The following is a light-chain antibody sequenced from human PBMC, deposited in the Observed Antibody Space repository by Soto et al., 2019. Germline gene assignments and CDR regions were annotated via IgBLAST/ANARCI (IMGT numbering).Light chain of an antibody. CDR3: SAWDDSLKAVV. CDR2: SNN. J-gene: IGLJ2*01. V-gene: IGLV1-44*01. Sequence: QSALTQPPSASGTPGQRVTLSCSGSSANIESYTVNWYQQVPGTAPKLLIYSNNQRPSGVPDRFSGSKSGTSASLAISGLQSEDEADYYCSAWDDSLKAVVFGGGTKLTVL. CDR1: SANIESYT.